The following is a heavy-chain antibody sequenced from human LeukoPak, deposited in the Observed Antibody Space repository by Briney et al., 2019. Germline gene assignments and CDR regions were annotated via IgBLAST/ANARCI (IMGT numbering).Heavy chain of an antibody. CDR1: GGTFSSYA. CDR2: IIPIFGTA. D-gene: IGHD3-9*01. CDR3: ASDHRYFDSFVLDV. Sequence: SVTVSCKASGGTFSSYAISWVRQAPGQGLEWMGGIIPIFGTANYAQKFQGRVTITADKSTSTAYMELSSLRSEDTAVYYCASDHRYFDSFVLDVWGKGTTVTVSS. V-gene: IGHV1-69*06. J-gene: IGHJ6*03.